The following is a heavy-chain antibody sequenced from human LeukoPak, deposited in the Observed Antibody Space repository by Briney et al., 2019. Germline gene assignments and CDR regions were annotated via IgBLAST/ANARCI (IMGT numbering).Heavy chain of an antibody. D-gene: IGHD3-10*01. CDR2: INHSGSP. CDR1: GGSFSGYY. CDR3: ARDRRAGGFDY. J-gene: IGHJ4*02. V-gene: IGHV4-34*01. Sequence: PSETLSLTCAVYGGSFSGYYWSWIRQPPGKGLEWIGEINHSGSPNYNPSLKSRVTISVDTSKNQFSLKLSSVTAADTAVYYCARDRRAGGFDYWGQGTLVTVSS.